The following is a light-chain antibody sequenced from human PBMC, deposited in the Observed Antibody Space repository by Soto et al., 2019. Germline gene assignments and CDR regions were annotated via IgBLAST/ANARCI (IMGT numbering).Light chain of an antibody. CDR3: SSYTTSTTLVV. Sequence: QSALTQPASVSGSPGQSITISCTGTSSDIGGYNSVSWYQQHPGKAPKLVIYAVTNRPSGVSDRFSGSKSGNTASLTISGLLAEDEANYYCSSYTTSTTLVVFGGGTKVTVL. J-gene: IGLJ2*01. CDR1: SSDIGGYNS. V-gene: IGLV2-14*01. CDR2: AVT.